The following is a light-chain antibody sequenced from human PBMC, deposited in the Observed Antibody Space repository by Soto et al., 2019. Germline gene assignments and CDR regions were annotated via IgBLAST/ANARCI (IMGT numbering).Light chain of an antibody. J-gene: IGKJ5*01. V-gene: IGKV1D-12*01. CDR1: QGITNR. Sequence: DIKMTQSPSSVSASVGDRVTITCRASQGITNRLAWYQQKPGKAPKLLIYEASSLQSGVPSRISGSGSGTDFTLTISSLQPEDFATYYCQQANSFPITFGQGTRLEIK. CDR2: EAS. CDR3: QQANSFPIT.